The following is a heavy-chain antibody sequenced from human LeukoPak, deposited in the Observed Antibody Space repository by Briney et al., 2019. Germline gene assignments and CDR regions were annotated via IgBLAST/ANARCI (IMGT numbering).Heavy chain of an antibody. V-gene: IGHV1-2*02. D-gene: IGHD2-15*01. CDR1: GYTFTDYY. CDR3: ARDTCNGGSCFNWLDP. CDR2: INPNGGGT. Sequence: ASVKVSCKASGYTFTDYYMHWVRQAPGQGLEWMGWINPNGGGTKYAQKFQGRVTMTRETSISTAYMGLSSLAYDDTAVYYCARDTCNGGSCFNWLDPWGQGTLVTVSS. J-gene: IGHJ5*02.